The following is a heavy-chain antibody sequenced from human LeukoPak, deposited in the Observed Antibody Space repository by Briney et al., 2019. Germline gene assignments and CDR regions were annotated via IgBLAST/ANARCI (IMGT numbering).Heavy chain of an antibody. D-gene: IGHD1-26*01. V-gene: IGHV3-66*01. Sequence: GGSLRLSCAASGFIVNNIYMTWVRQAPGKGLEWVSIIYGGGSTFYADSVKGRFTISRDNSNNTLFLQMNSLRAEDTAVYYCARGASVSGGTFDSWGQGTLVTVSS. CDR3: ARGASVSGGTFDS. CDR1: GFIVNNIY. CDR2: IYGGGST. J-gene: IGHJ4*02.